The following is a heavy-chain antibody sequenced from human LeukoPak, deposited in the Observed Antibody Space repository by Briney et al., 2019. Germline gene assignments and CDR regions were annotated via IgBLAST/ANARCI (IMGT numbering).Heavy chain of an antibody. V-gene: IGHV1-18*01. J-gene: IGHJ6*02. Sequence: ASVKVSCKASGXXFTSYGISWVRQAPGQGLEWMGWISAYNGNTNYAQKLQGRVTMTTDTSTSTAYMELRSLRSDDTAVYYCARISNITSGSWYNYYYYGMDVVTDVWGQGTTVTVSS. CDR2: ISAYNGNT. CDR1: GXXFTSYG. D-gene: IGHD6-13*01. CDR3: ARISNITSGSWYNYYYYGMDVVTDV.